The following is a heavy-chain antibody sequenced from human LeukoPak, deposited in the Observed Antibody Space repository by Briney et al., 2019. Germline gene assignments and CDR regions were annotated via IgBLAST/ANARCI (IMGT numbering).Heavy chain of an antibody. V-gene: IGHV1-69*06. D-gene: IGHD5-18*01. CDR3: ARRGYSYGFPDKQYYYYMDV. Sequence: RSSVKVSCKASGGTFSSYAISWVRQAPGQGLEWMGGIIPIFGTANYAQKFQGRVTITADKSTSTAYMELSSLRSEDTAVYYCARRGYSYGFPDKQYYYYMDVWGKGTTVTVSS. CDR1: GGTFSSYA. J-gene: IGHJ6*03. CDR2: IIPIFGTA.